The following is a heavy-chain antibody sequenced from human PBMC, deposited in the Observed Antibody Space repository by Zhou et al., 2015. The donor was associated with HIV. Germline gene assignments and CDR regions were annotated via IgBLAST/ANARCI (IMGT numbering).Heavy chain of an antibody. V-gene: IGHV1-69*08. CDR1: GGTFSSYT. CDR2: IIPILGIA. D-gene: IGHD4-23*01. Sequence: QVQLVQSGAEVKKPGSSVKVSCKASGGTFSSYTISWVRQAPGQGLEWMGRIIPILGIANYAQKFQGRVTITADKSTSTAYMELSSLRSEDTAVYYCARDSSGYGGNSFTWGQGTTVTVSS. J-gene: IGHJ6*02. CDR3: ARDSSGYGGNSFT.